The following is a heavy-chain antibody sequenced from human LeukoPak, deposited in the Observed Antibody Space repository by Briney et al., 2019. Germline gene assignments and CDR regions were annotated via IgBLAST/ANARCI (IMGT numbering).Heavy chain of an antibody. CDR3: AREYRHQPD. J-gene: IGHJ4*02. Sequence: ASAKVSCKASGYTFANYDINWVRQASGQGPEWMGWMNPNSGNTGYAQKFLGRFTMTWDTSISTAYMELSSLRSEDTAMYYCAREYRHQPDWGQGTLVTVSS. CDR1: GYTFANYD. D-gene: IGHD5-12*01. V-gene: IGHV1-8*01. CDR2: MNPNSGNT.